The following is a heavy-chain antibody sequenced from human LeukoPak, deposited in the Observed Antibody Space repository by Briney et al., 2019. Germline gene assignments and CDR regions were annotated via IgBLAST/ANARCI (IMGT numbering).Heavy chain of an antibody. J-gene: IGHJ4*02. Sequence: SETLSLTCTVSGGSFTDYYWGWIRQPPGKGLEWIGSIYYSGSTYYNPSLKSRVTISVDTSKNQFSLKLSSVTAADTAVYYCARAREEGDGDIHFDYWGQGTLVTVSS. CDR3: ARAREEGDGDIHFDY. V-gene: IGHV4-39*07. D-gene: IGHD5-24*01. CDR1: GGSFTDYY. CDR2: IYYSGST.